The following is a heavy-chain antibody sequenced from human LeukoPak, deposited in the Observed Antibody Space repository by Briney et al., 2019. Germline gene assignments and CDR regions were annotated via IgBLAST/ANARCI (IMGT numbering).Heavy chain of an antibody. D-gene: IGHD5-18*01. V-gene: IGHV1-18*01. Sequence: ASVTVSCKASGYTFTSYGISWVRQAPGQGLEWMGWISAYNGNTNYAQKLQGRVTMTTDTSTSTAYMELRSLRSDDTAVYYCARFARPDTAMDPLYYYYYGMDVWGQGTTVTVSS. CDR2: ISAYNGNT. CDR1: GYTFTSYG. J-gene: IGHJ6*02. CDR3: ARFARPDTAMDPLYYYYYGMDV.